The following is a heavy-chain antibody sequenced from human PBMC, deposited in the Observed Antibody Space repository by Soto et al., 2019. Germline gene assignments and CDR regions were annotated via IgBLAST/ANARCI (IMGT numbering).Heavy chain of an antibody. CDR1: GYSFTNYW. J-gene: IGHJ5*02. CDR2: IYPSDSDT. Sequence: LGESLKISCKGSGYSFTNYWIAWVRQMPGKGLEYMGIIYPSDSDTRYSPSFQGQVTISADKSISTAYLQWSSLKASDTAIYYCARHGFYGDYSSNYFDPWGQVTLVTVSS. D-gene: IGHD4-17*01. V-gene: IGHV5-51*01. CDR3: ARHGFYGDYSSNYFDP.